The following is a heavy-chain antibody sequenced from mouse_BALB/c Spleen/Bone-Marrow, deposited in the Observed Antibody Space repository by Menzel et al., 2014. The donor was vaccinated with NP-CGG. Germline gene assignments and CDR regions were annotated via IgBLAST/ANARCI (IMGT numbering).Heavy chain of an antibody. CDR3: ARVTDTFYYGSSYWYFDV. J-gene: IGHJ1*01. CDR1: GFTFSSYA. CDR2: ISSGGST. V-gene: IGHV5-6-5*01. D-gene: IGHD1-1*01. Sequence: DVQLQESGGGLVKPGGSLKLSCAASGFTFSSYAMSWVRQTPEKRLEWVASISSGGSTYYPDSVKGRFTISRDNVRNILYLQMSSLRSEDTAMYYCARVTDTFYYGSSYWYFDVWGAGTTVTVSS.